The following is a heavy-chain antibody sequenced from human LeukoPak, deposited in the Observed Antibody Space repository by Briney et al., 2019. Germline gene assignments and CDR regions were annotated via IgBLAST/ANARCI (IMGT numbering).Heavy chain of an antibody. D-gene: IGHD3-10*01. J-gene: IGHJ6*02. CDR2: ISAYNGNT. V-gene: IGHV1-18*01. CDR3: ARDPPVRGVHSYYYYYGMDV. CDR1: GYTFTSYG. Sequence: ASVKVSCKASGYTFTSYGISWVRQAPGQGLEWMGWISAYNGNTNYAQKLQGRVTMTTDTSTSTAYMELRSLRSDDTAVYYCARDPPVRGVHSYYYYYGMDVWGQGTTVTVSS.